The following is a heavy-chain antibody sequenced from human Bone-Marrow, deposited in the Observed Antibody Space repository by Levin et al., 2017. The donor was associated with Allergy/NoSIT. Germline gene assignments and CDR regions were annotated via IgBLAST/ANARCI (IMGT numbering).Heavy chain of an antibody. V-gene: IGHV3-33*01. CDR3: ATISYYYGSGSYYKGNDY. CDR1: GFTFSSYG. J-gene: IGHJ4*02. CDR2: IWYDGSNK. D-gene: IGHD3-10*01. Sequence: GESLKISCAASGFTFSSYGMHWVRQAPGKGLEWVAVIWYDGSNKYYADSVKGRFTISRDNSKNTLYLQMNSLRAEDTAVYYCATISYYYGSGSYYKGNDYWGQGTLVTVSS.